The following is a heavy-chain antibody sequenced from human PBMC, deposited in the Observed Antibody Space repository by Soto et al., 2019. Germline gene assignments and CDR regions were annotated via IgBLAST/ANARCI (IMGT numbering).Heavy chain of an antibody. J-gene: IGHJ4*02. CDR3: AKLGSGYYTGLYFEY. V-gene: IGHV3-7*03. CDR2: IKKDGSEK. CDR1: GFTFGDIG. Sequence: EVQLVESGGALVQRGGSLRLSWAAFGFTFGDIGMSWVRQAPGKGLEWVAHIKKDGSEKYYGDSVKGRFTVSRDNAEKTLFLQMNTLRSEDMAVYYCAKLGSGYYTGLYFEYWGQGTLVTVSS. D-gene: IGHD3-3*01.